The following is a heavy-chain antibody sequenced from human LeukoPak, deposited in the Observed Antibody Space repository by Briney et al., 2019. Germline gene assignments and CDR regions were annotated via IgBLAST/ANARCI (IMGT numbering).Heavy chain of an antibody. V-gene: IGHV3-23*01. CDR2: ISGNGGST. CDR1: GYIFSTYA. J-gene: IGHJ4*02. CDR3: AKPPPDSSSWLFDY. D-gene: IGHD6-13*01. Sequence: GGSLRLSCAASGYIFSTYAMSWVRQAPGKGLEWVSTISGNGGSTYYADSVKGRFTISRDKSKNTLYLQMNSLRVEDTAVYYCAKPPPDSSSWLFDYWGQGALVTVSS.